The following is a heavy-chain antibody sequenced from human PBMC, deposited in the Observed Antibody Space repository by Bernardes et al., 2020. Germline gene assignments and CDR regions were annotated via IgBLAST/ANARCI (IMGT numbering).Heavy chain of an antibody. CDR2: IYHSGST. CDR1: GDSISSDYY. Sequence: SETLSLTCAVSGDSISSDYYWGWIRQPPGKGLEWIGNIYHSGSTYYNPSLKSRVTISVDTSKDQFSLRLISPTAADTAVYYCARVLPATLTPSFSFDFWGQGTLVTVSS. CDR3: ARVLPATLTPSFSFDF. D-gene: IGHD2-2*01. J-gene: IGHJ4*02. V-gene: IGHV4-38-2*01.